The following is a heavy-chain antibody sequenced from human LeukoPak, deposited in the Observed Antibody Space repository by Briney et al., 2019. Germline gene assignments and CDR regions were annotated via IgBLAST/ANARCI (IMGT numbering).Heavy chain of an antibody. V-gene: IGHV4-59*01. Sequence: SSETLSLTCTVSGGSISSYYWSWIRQPPGKGLEWIGYIYYSGSTNYNPSLKSRVTISVDTSKNQFSLELSSVTAADTAVYYCARGGRITMVRGVSIPFDYWGQGTLVTVSS. CDR2: IYYSGST. J-gene: IGHJ4*02. CDR1: GGSISSYY. CDR3: ARGGRITMVRGVSIPFDY. D-gene: IGHD3-10*01.